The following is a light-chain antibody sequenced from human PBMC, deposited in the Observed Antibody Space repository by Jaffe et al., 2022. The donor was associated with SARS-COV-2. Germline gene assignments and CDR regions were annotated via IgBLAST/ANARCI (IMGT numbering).Light chain of an antibody. V-gene: IGLV1-44*01. J-gene: IGLJ1*01. Sequence: QSVLTQPPSASGTPGQRVTIPCSGSSSNIGSNTVNWYQQLPGTAPQLLLYSNTQRPSGVPDRFSGSKSGTSASLAISGLQSEDEADYYCAAWDDSLNGDYVFGTGTKVTVL. CDR3: AAWDDSLNGDYV. CDR2: SNT. CDR1: SSNIGSNT.